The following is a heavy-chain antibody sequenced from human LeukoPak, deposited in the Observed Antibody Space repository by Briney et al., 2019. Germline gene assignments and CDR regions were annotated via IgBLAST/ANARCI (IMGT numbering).Heavy chain of an antibody. Sequence: SETLSLTCTVSGGSISSSSYYWGWIRQPPGKGLEWIGSIYYSATTYYNPSLKSRVSISVDTSKNQFSLKLSSVSAADTAVYYCARSSGYLFDPWGQGTLVTVSS. CDR1: GGSISSSSYY. J-gene: IGHJ5*02. CDR3: ARSSGYLFDP. V-gene: IGHV4-39*01. D-gene: IGHD3-22*01. CDR2: IYYSATT.